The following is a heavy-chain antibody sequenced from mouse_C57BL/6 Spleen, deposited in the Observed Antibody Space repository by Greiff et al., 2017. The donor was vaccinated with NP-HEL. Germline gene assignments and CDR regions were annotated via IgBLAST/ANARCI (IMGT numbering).Heavy chain of an antibody. J-gene: IGHJ2*01. D-gene: IGHD1-1*01. V-gene: IGHV1-19*01. CDR1: GYTFTDYY. Sequence: VQLQQSGPVLVKPGASVKMSCKASGYTFTDYYMNWVKQSHGKSLEWIGVINPYNGGTSYNQKFKGKATLTVDKSSSTAYMELNSLTSEDSAVYYCARFPITTVVAMYYFDYWGQGTTLTVSS. CDR3: ARFPITTVVAMYYFDY. CDR2: INPYNGGT.